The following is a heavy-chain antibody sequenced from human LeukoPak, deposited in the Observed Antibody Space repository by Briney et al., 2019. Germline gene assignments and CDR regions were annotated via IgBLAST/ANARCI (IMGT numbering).Heavy chain of an antibody. CDR1: GFTFSSYA. Sequence: GGSLRRSCSASGFTFSSYAMHWVRQAPGKGLEYVSAITSNGGSTYYADSVKGRFTISRDNSKNTLFLHMRSLRGEDTAVYYCVKESGSSWYDWGQGTLVTVSS. CDR3: VKESGSSWYD. V-gene: IGHV3-64D*09. D-gene: IGHD6-13*01. J-gene: IGHJ4*02. CDR2: ITSNGGST.